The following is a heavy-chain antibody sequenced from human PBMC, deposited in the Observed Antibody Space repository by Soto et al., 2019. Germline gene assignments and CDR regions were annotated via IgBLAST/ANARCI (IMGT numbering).Heavy chain of an antibody. Sequence: GGSLRLSCAASGFTFSSYAMHWVRQAPGKGLEWVAVISYDGSNKYYADSVKGRFTISRDNSKNTLYLQMNSLRAEDTAVYYCARSSVTGIPTYNWFDPWGQGTLVTVSS. CDR1: GFTFSSYA. CDR3: ARSSVTGIPTYNWFDP. V-gene: IGHV3-30-3*01. D-gene: IGHD6-13*01. CDR2: ISYDGSNK. J-gene: IGHJ5*02.